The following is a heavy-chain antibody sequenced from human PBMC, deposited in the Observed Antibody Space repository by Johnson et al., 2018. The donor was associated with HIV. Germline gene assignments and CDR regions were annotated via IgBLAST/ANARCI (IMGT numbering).Heavy chain of an antibody. CDR3: AKVIGAAGLDAFDI. Sequence: QVQLVESGGGLVQPGGSLRLSCAASGFTFSSYAMHWVRQAPGKGLEWVAVISYDGSNKYYADSVKGRFTISRDNSKNTLYLQMNSLRAEDTAVYYCAKVIGAAGLDAFDIWGQGTMVTVSS. D-gene: IGHD6-13*01. CDR2: ISYDGSNK. CDR1: GFTFSSYA. V-gene: IGHV3-30*04. J-gene: IGHJ3*02.